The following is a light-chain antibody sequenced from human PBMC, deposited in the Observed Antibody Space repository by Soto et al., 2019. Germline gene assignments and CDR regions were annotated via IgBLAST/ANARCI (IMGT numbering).Light chain of an antibody. Sequence: DIQMTQSPSSVSASVGDRVTITCRASQGISNWLAWYQQKPGKAPRLLIYAASTLQSGVPSRFSGSGSGTDFTLTISSLQPEDFATYYCQQANSFPPWTFGQGTKVEIK. J-gene: IGKJ1*01. CDR2: AAS. CDR3: QQANSFPPWT. CDR1: QGISNW. V-gene: IGKV1-12*01.